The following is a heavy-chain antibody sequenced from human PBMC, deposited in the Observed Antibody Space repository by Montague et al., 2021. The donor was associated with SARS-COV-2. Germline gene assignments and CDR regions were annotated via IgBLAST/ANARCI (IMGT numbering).Heavy chain of an antibody. V-gene: IGHV4-34*01. J-gene: IGHJ5*02. Sequence: SETLSLTCAVYGASFSGYHWTWIRQSPGRGLEWIGEVIHSGKTSYNPSLQSRLTISVDTYKNQFSLRLRSATAADTAVYFCAKGLHIYVPRGLRTGWFDPWGQGTLVTVSS. D-gene: IGHD7-27*01. CDR3: AKGLHIYVPRGLRTGWFDP. CDR1: GASFSGYH. CDR2: VIHSGKT.